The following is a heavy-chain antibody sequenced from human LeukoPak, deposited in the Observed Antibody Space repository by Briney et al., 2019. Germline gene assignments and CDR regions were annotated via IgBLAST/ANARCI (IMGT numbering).Heavy chain of an antibody. V-gene: IGHV3-23*01. J-gene: IGHJ1*01. D-gene: IGHD6-13*01. CDR1: GFTFSSYA. Sequence: GGSLRLSCAASGFTFSSYAMSWVRQAPGKGLEWVSAISGSGGSTYYADSVKGRFTISRDNSKNTLYLQMNSLRAEDTAVYYCAKGPPSIAAAGTEYFQHWGQGTLVTVSS. CDR3: AKGPPSIAAAGTEYFQH. CDR2: ISGSGGST.